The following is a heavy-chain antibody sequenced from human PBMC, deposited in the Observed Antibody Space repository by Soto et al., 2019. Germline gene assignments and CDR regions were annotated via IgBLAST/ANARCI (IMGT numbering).Heavy chain of an antibody. V-gene: IGHV5-51*01. CDR1: GYSFTSYW. CDR3: ARHGRYYDSSGYPSAQDY. CDR2: IYPGDSDT. D-gene: IGHD3-22*01. Sequence: GESLKISCKGSGYSFTSYWIGWVRQMPGKGLEWMGIIYPGDSDTRYSPSFQGQVTISADKSISTAYLQWSSLKASDTAMYYCARHGRYYDSSGYPSAQDYWGQGTPVTVS. J-gene: IGHJ4*02.